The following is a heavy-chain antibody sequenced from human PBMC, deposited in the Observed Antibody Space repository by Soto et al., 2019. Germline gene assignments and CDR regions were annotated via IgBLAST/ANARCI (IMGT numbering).Heavy chain of an antibody. V-gene: IGHV3-21*01. J-gene: IGHJ6*02. Sequence: EVQLVESGGGLVKTGGSLRLSCAASGFTFSSYSMNWVRQAPGKGLEWDSSISSSSSYIYYADSVKGRFTISRDNAKNSLYLQMNSPRAEDTAVYYCARDRSAARPRYYGMDVWGQGTTVTVSS. CDR2: ISSSSSYI. D-gene: IGHD6-6*01. CDR1: GFTFSSYS. CDR3: ARDRSAARPRYYGMDV.